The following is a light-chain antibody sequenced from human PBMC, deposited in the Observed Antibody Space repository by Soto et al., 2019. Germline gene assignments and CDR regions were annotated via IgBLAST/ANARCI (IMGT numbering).Light chain of an antibody. CDR3: CSYAGSSTYV. CDR1: SSDGGGYNL. CDR2: EVS. V-gene: IGLV2-23*02. Sequence: QSALTQPASVSGSPGQSITISCTGTSSDGGGYNLVSWYQQHPGKAPKLMIYEVSKRPSGVSNRFSGSKSGNTASLTISGLQAEDEADYYCCSYAGSSTYVFGTGTKLTVL. J-gene: IGLJ1*01.